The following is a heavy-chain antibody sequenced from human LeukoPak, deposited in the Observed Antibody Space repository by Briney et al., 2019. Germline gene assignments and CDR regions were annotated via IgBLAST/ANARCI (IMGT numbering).Heavy chain of an antibody. Sequence: SETLSLTCTVTGGSITSSNYYWGWIRQPPGKGLEYIGSIYHSGSTYYNPSLKSRVSISVDTSKNQFSLKLSSVSAADTAVYYCASVFGGGRGQFDHWGQGTLVTVSA. V-gene: IGHV4-39*01. J-gene: IGHJ4*02. CDR1: GGSITSSNYY. D-gene: IGHD2-15*01. CDR3: ASVFGGGRGQFDH. CDR2: IYHSGST.